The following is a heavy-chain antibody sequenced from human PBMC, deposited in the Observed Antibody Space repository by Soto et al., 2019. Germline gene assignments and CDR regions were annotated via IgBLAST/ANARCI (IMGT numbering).Heavy chain of an antibody. CDR1: GGSFSGYY. CDR3: ARGVQDWFDP. V-gene: IGHV4-34*01. Sequence: QVQLQQWGAGLLKPSETLSLTCAVYGGSFSGYYWSWIRQPPGKGLEWIGEINHSGSTNYNPSLKSRVTISVDTSKNQFSLKLGSMTAADTAVYYCARGVQDWFDPWGQGTLVTVSS. CDR2: INHSGST. J-gene: IGHJ5*02. D-gene: IGHD2-15*01.